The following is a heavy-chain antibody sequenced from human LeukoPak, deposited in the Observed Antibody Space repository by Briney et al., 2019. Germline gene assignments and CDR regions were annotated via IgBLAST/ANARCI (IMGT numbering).Heavy chain of an antibody. Sequence: SETLSLTCAVYGGSFSGYYWSWIRQPPGKGLEWIGEINHSGSTNYNPSLKSRVTISVDTSKNQFPLKLSSVTAADTAVYYCARRTARRINFDPWGQGTLVTVSS. V-gene: IGHV4-34*01. CDR1: GGSFSGYY. D-gene: IGHD2-21*01. J-gene: IGHJ5*02. CDR2: INHSGST. CDR3: ARRTARRINFDP.